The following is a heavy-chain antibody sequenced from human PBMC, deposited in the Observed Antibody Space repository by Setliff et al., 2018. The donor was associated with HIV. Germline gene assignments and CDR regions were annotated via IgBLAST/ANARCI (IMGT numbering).Heavy chain of an antibody. CDR1: GFTFSSYW. Sequence: AGGSLRLSCAASGFTFSSYWMHWVRQVPGKGLVWVSRIKTDGTSTTYADSVKGRFTISRDNAKNSLYLQMNSLRAEDTAVYYCARPFGVASGNGAFDIWGQGTMVTVSS. J-gene: IGHJ3*02. V-gene: IGHV3-74*01. CDR3: ARPFGVASGNGAFDI. CDR2: IKTDGTST. D-gene: IGHD3-3*01.